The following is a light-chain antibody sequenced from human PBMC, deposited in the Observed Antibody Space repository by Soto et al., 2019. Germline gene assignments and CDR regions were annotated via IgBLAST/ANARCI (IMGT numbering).Light chain of an antibody. V-gene: IGLV1-44*01. J-gene: IGLJ2*01. CDR3: ASWDDSLNGVV. Sequence: QSVLTQPPSASGTPGQRVTISCSGSSSSIGGNAVNWYQQLPGTAPKLLISSNDQRPSGVPDRFSGSKSGASASLAVSGLQSEDEADYYCASWDDSLNGVVFGGGTQLTVL. CDR2: SND. CDR1: SSSIGGNA.